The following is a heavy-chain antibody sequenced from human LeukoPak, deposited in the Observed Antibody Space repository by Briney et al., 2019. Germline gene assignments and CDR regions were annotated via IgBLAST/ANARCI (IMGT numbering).Heavy chain of an antibody. Sequence: GGSRRLSCAASGFTFSRYDMHSVRQATGKGLEWVSAIGTAGDTYYPGSVKGRFTISRENAKNSLYLQMNSLRAGDKAVYYCARGGGWPPSFDYWGQGTLVTVSS. CDR1: GFTFSRYD. CDR3: ARGGGWPPSFDY. D-gene: IGHD6-19*01. V-gene: IGHV3-13*01. CDR2: IGTAGDT. J-gene: IGHJ4*02.